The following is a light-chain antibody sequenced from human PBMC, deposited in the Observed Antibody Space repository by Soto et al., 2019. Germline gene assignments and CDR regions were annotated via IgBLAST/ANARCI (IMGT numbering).Light chain of an antibody. CDR1: QSVSYY. J-gene: IGKJ4*01. V-gene: IGKV3-11*01. CDR2: DAS. CDR3: HQRNSWPLT. Sequence: EIVLTQSPATLSLSPGERATLSCRASQSVSYYLAWYQQKPGQAPRLLIYDASNRATGIPARFSGSGSGTDFTLTISSLEPEDFAVYYCHQRNSWPLTFGGGTKVEIK.